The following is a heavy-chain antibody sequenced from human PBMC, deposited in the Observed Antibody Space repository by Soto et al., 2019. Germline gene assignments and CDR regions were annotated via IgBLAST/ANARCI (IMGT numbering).Heavy chain of an antibody. D-gene: IGHD6-19*01. Sequence: SETLSLTCTVSGGSISSSSYYWGWIRQPPGEGLEWIGSIYYSGSTYYDTSLKSRVTISVPTSKNQLSLKLTSVTAADTAVYYCARVLYSSRWRSWFHXWGQATLVTVSX. J-gene: IGHJ5*02. CDR2: IYYSGST. CDR3: ARVLYSSRWRSWFHX. CDR1: GGSISSSSYY. V-gene: IGHV4-39*01.